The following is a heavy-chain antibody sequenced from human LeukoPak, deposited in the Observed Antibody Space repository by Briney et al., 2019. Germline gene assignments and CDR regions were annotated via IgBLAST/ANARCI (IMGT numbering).Heavy chain of an antibody. CDR3: ARDQGGLRFLDY. Sequence: SETLSLTCSVSGSSINSHYWSWIRQSPGKGLEWIGYVFNGGSTNYNPSLKSRVTISVDTSKNQFSLKLSSVTAADTAVYYCARDQGGLRFLDYWGQGTLVTVSS. J-gene: IGHJ4*02. CDR2: VFNGGST. D-gene: IGHD1-26*01. V-gene: IGHV4-59*11. CDR1: GSSINSHY.